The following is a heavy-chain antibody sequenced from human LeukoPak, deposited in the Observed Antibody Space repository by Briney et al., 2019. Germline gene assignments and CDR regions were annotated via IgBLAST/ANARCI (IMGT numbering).Heavy chain of an antibody. D-gene: IGHD3-22*01. Sequence: DSVKGRFTISRDNAKNSLYLQMNSLRAEDTAVYYCAREAQGYYYDSSGYYSDYWGQGTLVTVSS. V-gene: IGHV3-21*01. J-gene: IGHJ4*02. CDR3: AREAQGYYYDSSGYYSDY.